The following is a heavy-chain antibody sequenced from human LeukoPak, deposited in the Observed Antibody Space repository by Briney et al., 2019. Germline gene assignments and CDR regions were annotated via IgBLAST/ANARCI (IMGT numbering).Heavy chain of an antibody. CDR2: IYYSGST. CDR1: GGSISSSSYY. CDR3: ARQGEYTMIVESPSDY. D-gene: IGHD3-22*01. Sequence: SETLSLTCTVSGGSISSSSYYWGWIRQPPGKGLEWIGSIYYSGSTYYNPSLKSRVTISVDTSKNQFSLKLSSVTAADTAVYYCARQGEYTMIVESPSDYWGQGTLVTVSS. J-gene: IGHJ4*02. V-gene: IGHV4-39*01.